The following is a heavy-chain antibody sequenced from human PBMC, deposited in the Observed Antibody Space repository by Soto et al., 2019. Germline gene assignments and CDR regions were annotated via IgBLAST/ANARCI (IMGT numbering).Heavy chain of an antibody. Sequence: EVQLAESGGGLVQPGGSLRLSCVASGFTFSRHYMTWVRQAPGKGLESVAKLKPDGSEIYYVDSVRGRFTFSRDNAKNSLSLQMNSLRDEDTAVYYCAIEAWWRVELWGQGTLVTVSS. CDR3: AIEAWWRVEL. J-gene: IGHJ4*02. CDR1: GFTFSRHY. V-gene: IGHV3-7*01. D-gene: IGHD2-15*01. CDR2: LKPDGSEI.